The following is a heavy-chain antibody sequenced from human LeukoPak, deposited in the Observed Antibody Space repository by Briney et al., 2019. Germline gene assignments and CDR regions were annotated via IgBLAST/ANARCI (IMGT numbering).Heavy chain of an antibody. CDR3: ARRGVVVVTAHPDAFDI. D-gene: IGHD2-21*02. V-gene: IGHV4-39*01. CDR1: GGSISSSSYY. J-gene: IGHJ3*02. Sequence: SETLSLTCTVSGGSISSSSYYWGWIRQPPGKGLEWIGSIYYSGSTYYNPSLKSRVTISVDTSKNQFSLELSSVTAADTAVYYCARRGVVVVTAHPDAFDIWGQGTMVTVSS. CDR2: IYYSGST.